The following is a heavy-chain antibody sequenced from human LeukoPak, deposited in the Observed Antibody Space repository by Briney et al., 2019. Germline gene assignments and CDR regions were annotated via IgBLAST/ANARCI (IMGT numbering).Heavy chain of an antibody. J-gene: IGHJ4*02. Sequence: ASVKVSCKASGYTFTSYGISWVRQAPGQGLEWMGWISAYNGNTNYAQKLQGRVTMTTDTSTSTAYMELSSLRSEDTAVYYCAAPSEVSVPAAIEPSFDYWGQGTLVTVSS. CDR1: GYTFTSYG. V-gene: IGHV1-18*04. D-gene: IGHD2-2*02. CDR2: ISAYNGNT. CDR3: AAPSEVSVPAAIEPSFDY.